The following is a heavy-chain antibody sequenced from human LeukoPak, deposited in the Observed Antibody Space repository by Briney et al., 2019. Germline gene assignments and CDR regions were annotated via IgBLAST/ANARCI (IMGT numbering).Heavy chain of an antibody. J-gene: IGHJ6*04. CDR2: IYYSGST. Sequence: PSETLSLTCTVSGGSLSSYYWSWVRQPPGKGLEWIGYIYYSGSTNYNPSLKSRVTISVDTSKNQFSLKLSSVTAADTAVYYCARDLWSGYYTGMDVWGKGTTVTVSS. CDR1: GGSLSSYY. CDR3: ARDLWSGYYTGMDV. V-gene: IGHV4-59*01. D-gene: IGHD3-3*01.